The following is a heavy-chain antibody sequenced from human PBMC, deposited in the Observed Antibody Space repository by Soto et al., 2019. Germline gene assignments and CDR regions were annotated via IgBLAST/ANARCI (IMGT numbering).Heavy chain of an antibody. CDR1: GFIFSDYQ. V-gene: IGHV3-48*03. Sequence: DVKLVESGGALVQPGGSLRLSCEGSGFIFSDYQMNWVRQAPGKGLEWVSYISSGGRTIYYADSVKGRFTISRDDAKNSLYLEMSSLRVEDTALYFCARDDPYVPDHHGYNRRKNYFDYWGQGTLVTVSS. CDR3: ARDDPYVPDHHGYNRRKNYFDY. D-gene: IGHD1-20*01. J-gene: IGHJ4*02. CDR2: ISSGGRTI.